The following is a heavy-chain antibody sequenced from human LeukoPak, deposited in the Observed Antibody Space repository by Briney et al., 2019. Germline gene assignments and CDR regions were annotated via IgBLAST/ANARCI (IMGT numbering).Heavy chain of an antibody. D-gene: IGHD6-13*01. CDR3: AKGGSTWYSWADY. J-gene: IGHJ4*02. CDR1: GFTFGNYG. V-gene: IGHV3-23*01. Sequence: PGGSLRLSCAASGFTFGNYGMSWVRQAAGKGLEWLSGVTGNGGTTDYADSVKGRFTISRDNSKNTLYLQMSSLRGEDAAIYYCAKGGSTWYSWADYWGPGTLVTVSS. CDR2: VTGNGGTT.